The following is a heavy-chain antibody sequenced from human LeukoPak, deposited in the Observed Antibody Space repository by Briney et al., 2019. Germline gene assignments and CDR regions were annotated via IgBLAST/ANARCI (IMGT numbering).Heavy chain of an antibody. V-gene: IGHV3-21*01. CDR1: GLTFSSYS. Sequence: PGGSLRLSCAASGLTFSSYSMDWVRQAPGKGLEWVSSISSSSNYIYYADSVKGRFTISRYNAKNSLYLQMNSLRAEDTAVYYCARVPHAMVRGVIITEFYFDYWGQGTLVTVSS. J-gene: IGHJ4*02. D-gene: IGHD3-10*01. CDR2: ISSSSNYI. CDR3: ARVPHAMVRGVIITEFYFDY.